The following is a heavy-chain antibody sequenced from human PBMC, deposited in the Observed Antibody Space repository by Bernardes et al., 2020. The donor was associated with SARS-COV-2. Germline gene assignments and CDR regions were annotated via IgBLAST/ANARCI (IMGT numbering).Heavy chain of an antibody. D-gene: IGHD3-3*01. V-gene: IGHV3-23*01. CDR3: AKGPHALRFLEWLPTMPTGYHYVDV. J-gene: IGHJ6*03. Sequence: GGSLRLSCAASGFTFRSYAMSWFRQAPGKGLEWVSAISVSGGSTYYADSVKGRFTISRDNSKNTLYLQMNSLRAEDTAVYYCAKGPHALRFLEWLPTMPTGYHYVDVWRKETTVTGSS. CDR2: ISVSGGST. CDR1: GFTFRSYA.